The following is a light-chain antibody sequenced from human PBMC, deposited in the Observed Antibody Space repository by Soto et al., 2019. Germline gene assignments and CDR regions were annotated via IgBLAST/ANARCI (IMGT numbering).Light chain of an antibody. CDR1: QSVLYSSNNKNY. Sequence: DIVMTQSPDSLAVSLGERATINCKSSQSVLYSSNNKNYLAWYQQRPGQPPKLLIYWASTRESGVPDRFSGSGSGTDFTLTITSLQAEDVAGYDCQQYESTPPTFGQGTKLEIK. CDR3: QQYESTPPT. J-gene: IGKJ2*01. V-gene: IGKV4-1*01. CDR2: WAS.